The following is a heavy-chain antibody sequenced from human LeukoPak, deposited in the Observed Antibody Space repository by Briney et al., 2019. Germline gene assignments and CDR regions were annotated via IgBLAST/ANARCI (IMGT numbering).Heavy chain of an antibody. D-gene: IGHD3-22*01. CDR1: GGSISSYY. J-gene: IGHJ3*02. Sequence: SETLSLTCTVSGGSISSYYWNWIRQPPGKGLEWIGYFYYTGSTNYNPSLKSRVTISVDTSKNQFSLKLSSVTAADTAVYYCARARNYYDSSDYYYEGDAFDIWGQGTMVTVSS. V-gene: IGHV4-59*01. CDR2: FYYTGST. CDR3: ARARNYYDSSDYYYEGDAFDI.